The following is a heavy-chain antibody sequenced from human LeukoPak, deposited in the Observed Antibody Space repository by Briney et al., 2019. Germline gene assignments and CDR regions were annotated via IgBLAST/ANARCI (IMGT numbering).Heavy chain of an antibody. V-gene: IGHV4-59*08. D-gene: IGHD2/OR15-2a*01. CDR2: IYYSGST. CDR1: GGSISSYY. CDR3: ARLSFNRGYYYYYYMDV. Sequence: SETLSLTCTVSGGSISSYYWSWIRQPPGKGLEWIGYIYYSGSTNYNPSLKNRVTISADTSKNQFSLKLSSVTAADTAVYYCARLSFNRGYYYYYYMDVWGKGTTVTVSS. J-gene: IGHJ6*03.